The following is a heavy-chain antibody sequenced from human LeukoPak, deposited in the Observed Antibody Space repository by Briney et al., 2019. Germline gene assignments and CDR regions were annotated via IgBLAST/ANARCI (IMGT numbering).Heavy chain of an antibody. CDR3: VRWPCDH. Sequence: GTSLRLSCAASGFTFSSYGMHWVRQAPGKGLEWVAVIWYDGSEKYYADSVKGRFTISRDNSKNTLFLQMSSMTAEDTAVYYCVRWPCDHWGQGTLVTGSS. CDR1: GFTFSSYG. J-gene: IGHJ4*01. CDR2: IWYDGSEK. V-gene: IGHV3-33*01.